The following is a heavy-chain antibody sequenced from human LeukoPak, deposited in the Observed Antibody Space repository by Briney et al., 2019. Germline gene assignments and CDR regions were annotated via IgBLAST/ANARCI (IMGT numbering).Heavy chain of an antibody. Sequence: ASGTVSCKASGYTFTSYYMHWVRQAPGQGLEWMGIINPSGGSTSYSQTFQGRGTMTRDTATSTVYMELSSLRLEDAAVYYCARDQEIPGALGMLPNSAEYFQHGGQGTLVTVPS. CDR3: ARDQEIPGALGMLPNSAEYFQH. J-gene: IGHJ1*01. CDR1: GYTFTSYY. D-gene: IGHD2-21*01. V-gene: IGHV1-46*01. CDR2: INPSGGST.